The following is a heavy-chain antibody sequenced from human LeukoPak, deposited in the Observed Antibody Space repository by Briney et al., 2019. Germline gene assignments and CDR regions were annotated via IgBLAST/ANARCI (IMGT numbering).Heavy chain of an antibody. V-gene: IGHV3-30*09. Sequence: GGSLRLSCAASGFTFSSYAMHWVRQAPGKGLEWVAGISYDGSNKYYADSVKGRFAISRDNSKNTLYLQMNSLRAEDTAVYYCARVPSPRAVGAIHFDYWGQGTLVTVSS. CDR1: GFTFSSYA. J-gene: IGHJ4*02. CDR3: ARVPSPRAVGAIHFDY. CDR2: ISYDGSNK. D-gene: IGHD1-26*01.